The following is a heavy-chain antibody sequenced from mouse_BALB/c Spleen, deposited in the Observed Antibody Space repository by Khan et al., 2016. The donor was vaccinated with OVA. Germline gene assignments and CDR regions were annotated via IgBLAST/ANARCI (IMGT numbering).Heavy chain of an antibody. CDR2: IDPENGDT. V-gene: IGHV14-4*02. CDR3: KLSRTAWFAY. Sequence: VQLQQSGAELVRSGASVKLSCTASGFNIKDYYMHWVKQRPEQGLEWIGWIDPENGDTEYAPKFQGKATMTADTSSNTAYLQLSSLTSEDTAVYYCKLSRTAWFAYWGQGTLVTVSA. J-gene: IGHJ3*01. CDR1: GFNIKDYY. D-gene: IGHD6-2*01.